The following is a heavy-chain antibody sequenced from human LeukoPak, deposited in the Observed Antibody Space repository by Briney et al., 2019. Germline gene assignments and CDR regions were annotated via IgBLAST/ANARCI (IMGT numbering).Heavy chain of an antibody. V-gene: IGHV3-23*01. Sequence: GGSLRLSCVASGFTFSIYAMSWVRQGPGKGLEWVSDISPGGGSAHYADSVKGRFTISRDNSKKTLYLQMNSLRAEDTAIYYCVNYGSETSPYYYGVDVWGQGTTVTVSS. CDR2: ISPGGGSA. CDR1: GFTFSIYA. CDR3: VNYGSETSPYYYGVDV. J-gene: IGHJ6*02. D-gene: IGHD3-10*01.